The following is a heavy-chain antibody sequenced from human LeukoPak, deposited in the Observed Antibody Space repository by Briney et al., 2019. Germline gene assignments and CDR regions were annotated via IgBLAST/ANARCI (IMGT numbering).Heavy chain of an antibody. CDR1: GGTLSSYA. CDR3: ARGRDGYNSYFDY. CDR2: IIPIFGTA. Sequence: SVKVSCKASGGTLSSYAISWVRQAPGQGLEWMGGIIPIFGTANYAQKFQGRVTITADESTSTAYMELSSLRSEDTAVYYCARGRDGYNSYFDYWGQGPWSPSPQ. D-gene: IGHD5-24*01. J-gene: IGHJ4*02. V-gene: IGHV1-69*01.